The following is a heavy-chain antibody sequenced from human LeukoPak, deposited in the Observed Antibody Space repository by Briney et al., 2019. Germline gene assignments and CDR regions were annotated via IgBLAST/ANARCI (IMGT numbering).Heavy chain of an antibody. CDR2: ISTYSDKT. CDR3: ARGYYYDSSGYQDNAFDI. CDR1: GYTFTSYG. D-gene: IGHD3-22*01. V-gene: IGHV1-18*01. J-gene: IGHJ3*02. Sequence: ASVKVSCKASGYTFTSYGISWVRQAPGQGLEWMGWISTYSDKTNYVQRLQGRVTMTTDTSTSTAYMELRSLRSDDTAVYYCARGYYYDSSGYQDNAFDIWGQGTMVTVSS.